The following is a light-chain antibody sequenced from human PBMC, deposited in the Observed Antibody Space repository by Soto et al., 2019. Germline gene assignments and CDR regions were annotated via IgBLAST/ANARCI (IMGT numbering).Light chain of an antibody. CDR2: DVS. CDR3: SSYTSSSPYYV. J-gene: IGLJ1*01. V-gene: IGLV2-14*01. CDR1: SSDVGGYNY. Sequence: QSALTQPASVSGSPGQSITISCTGTSSDVGGYNYVSWYQKHPGKAPKLMIYDVSNRPSGVSNRFSGSKSGNTASLTISGLQAEDEAVYYCSSYTSSSPYYVFGTGTKVTVL.